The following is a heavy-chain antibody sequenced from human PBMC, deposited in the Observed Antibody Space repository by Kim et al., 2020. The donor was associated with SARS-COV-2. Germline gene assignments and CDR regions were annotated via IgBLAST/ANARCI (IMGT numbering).Heavy chain of an antibody. CDR3: VRDRGFGLGKYYDERRYHYGLDV. Sequence: GGSLRLSCATSGFTFRDHDMHWVRQVRGKGLEWVSGIETSGFTYYSDSVRGRFTISRDDAKNSLYLQMNSLTVGDTAVYYCVRDRGFGLGKYYDERRYHYGLDVWGQGTTLTVSS. J-gene: IGHJ6*02. CDR1: GFTFRDHD. CDR2: IETSGFT. D-gene: IGHD3-16*01. V-gene: IGHV3-13*01.